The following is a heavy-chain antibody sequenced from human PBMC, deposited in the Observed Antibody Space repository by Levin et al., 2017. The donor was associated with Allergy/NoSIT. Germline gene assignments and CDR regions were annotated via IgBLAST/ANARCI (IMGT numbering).Heavy chain of an antibody. D-gene: IGHD2/OR15-2a*01. CDR1: GGTFSSYA. J-gene: IGHJ4*02. Sequence: SVKVSCKASGGTFSSYAISWVRQAPGQGLEWMGGIIPIFGTANYAQKFQGRVTITADESTSTAYMELSSLRSEDTAVYYCARILSSATNFDYWGQGTLVTVSS. CDR2: IIPIFGTA. V-gene: IGHV1-69*13. CDR3: ARILSSATNFDY.